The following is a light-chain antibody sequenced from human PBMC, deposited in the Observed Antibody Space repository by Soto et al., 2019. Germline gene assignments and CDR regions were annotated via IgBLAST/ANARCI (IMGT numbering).Light chain of an antibody. CDR1: QSVSRY. CDR2: DAS. V-gene: IGKV3-11*01. J-gene: IGKJ4*01. Sequence: EIVLTQSPATLSLSPGERATLSCRASQSVSRYLAWYQQKPGQAPRLLIYDASNRATGIPARFSGSGSGTDFTLTISSLEPEDFAVYYCQQRINWPLTFGGGTKVEIK. CDR3: QQRINWPLT.